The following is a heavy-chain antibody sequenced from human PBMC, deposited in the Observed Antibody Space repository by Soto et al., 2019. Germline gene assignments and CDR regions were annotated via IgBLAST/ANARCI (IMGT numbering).Heavy chain of an antibody. CDR2: IVPIFGTA. CDR3: ARDRKNRDGYNYRRFD. CDR1: GDTFSSYA. D-gene: IGHD5-12*01. J-gene: IGHJ4*02. V-gene: IGHV1-69*01. Sequence: QVQLVQSGAEVKKPGSSVKVSCKSSGDTFSSYAISWVRQAPGQGLEWMGGIVPIFGTARYAQKFQDRVTTTADESTNTAYMELSSLRFPDTAVYYCARDRKNRDGYNYRRFDWGQGTLVAVSS.